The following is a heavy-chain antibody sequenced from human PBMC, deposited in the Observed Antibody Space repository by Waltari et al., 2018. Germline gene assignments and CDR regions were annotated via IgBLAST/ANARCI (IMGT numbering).Heavy chain of an antibody. D-gene: IGHD3-22*01. J-gene: IGHJ3*02. CDR2: IRTDGSEE. V-gene: IGHV3-7*01. Sequence: EVQLVESGGGLVQPGGSLRLSCAASGFTLSRYWMSWVRQAPGKGTGWVANIRTDGSEEYYVDSVRGWFTISRVNAKNSLYLQMNSLRPEDTAVYYCARDQWFAFDIWGHGTMVTVSS. CDR3: ARDQWFAFDI. CDR1: GFTLSRYW.